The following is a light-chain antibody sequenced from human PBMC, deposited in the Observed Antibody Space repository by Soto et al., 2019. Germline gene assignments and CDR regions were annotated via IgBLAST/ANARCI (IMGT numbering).Light chain of an antibody. CDR1: SSNIGNNY. Sequence: QSVLTQPPSVSAAPGQTVTISCSGSSSNIGNNYVSWYQHVPGTAPKLLIYDNNERPSGIPDRFSGSKSGTSATLGITGLQTGDEAEYHCGTWDSSLSAVVFGGGTKLTVL. CDR3: GTWDSSLSAVV. CDR2: DNN. J-gene: IGLJ3*02. V-gene: IGLV1-51*01.